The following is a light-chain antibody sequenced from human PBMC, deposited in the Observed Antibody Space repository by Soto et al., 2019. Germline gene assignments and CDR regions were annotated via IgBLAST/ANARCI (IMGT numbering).Light chain of an antibody. CDR2: GAS. Sequence: EVVLTQSPGTLSLSPGETVTLSCRASQTIISSYLAWYQQKPGQAPRLLIYGASSRATGIPDRFSGSGSGTDFTLTISGLEPEDFAVYYCQQYGRSLFTFGQGTRREIK. CDR1: QTIISSY. CDR3: QQYGRSLFT. V-gene: IGKV3-20*01. J-gene: IGKJ5*01.